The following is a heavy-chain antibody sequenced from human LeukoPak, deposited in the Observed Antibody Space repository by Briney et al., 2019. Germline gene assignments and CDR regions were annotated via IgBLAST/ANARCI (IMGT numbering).Heavy chain of an antibody. Sequence: PGGSLRLSCAASGFTFSSYSMNWVRQAPGKGLEWVSSISSSSSYIYYADSMKGRFTISRDNAKNSLYLQMNSLRAEDTAVYYCARDLSTADAFDIWGQGTMVTVSS. CDR2: ISSSSSYI. CDR3: ARDLSTADAFDI. CDR1: GFTFSSYS. V-gene: IGHV3-21*01. J-gene: IGHJ3*02. D-gene: IGHD2/OR15-2a*01.